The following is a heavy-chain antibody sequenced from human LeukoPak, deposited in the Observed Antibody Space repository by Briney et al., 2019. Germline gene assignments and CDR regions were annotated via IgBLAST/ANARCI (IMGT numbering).Heavy chain of an antibody. J-gene: IGHJ4*02. Sequence: ASVKVSCKASGYTFTINHIHWVRQAPGQGLEWMGVINPSGDSTTYAQNFQGRVTMTRDTSTSTVYMELRSLRSEVTAIYYCAKLATSDTGETYWGQGTLVTVSS. CDR3: AKLATSDTGETY. D-gene: IGHD3-16*01. V-gene: IGHV1-46*01. CDR1: GYTFTINH. CDR2: INPSGDST.